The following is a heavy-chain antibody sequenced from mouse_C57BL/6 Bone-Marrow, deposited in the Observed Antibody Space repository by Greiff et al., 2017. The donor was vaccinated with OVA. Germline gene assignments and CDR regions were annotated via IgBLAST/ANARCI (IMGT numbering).Heavy chain of an antibody. CDR1: GFNIKDDY. CDR3: ARFYDYTS. D-gene: IGHD2-4*01. CDR2: IDPENGDT. J-gene: IGHJ2*01. Sequence: VQLQQSGAELVRPGASVKLSCTASGFNIKDDYMHWVKQRPEQGLEWIGWIDPENGDTEYASKFQGKATITADTSSNTAYLQLSSLTSEDSAVYYCARFYDYTSWGQGTTLTVSS. V-gene: IGHV14-4*01.